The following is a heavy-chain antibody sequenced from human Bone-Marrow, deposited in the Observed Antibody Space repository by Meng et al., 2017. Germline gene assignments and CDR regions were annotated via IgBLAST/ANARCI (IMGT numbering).Heavy chain of an antibody. CDR3: ARSSTSPASYFFDY. V-gene: IGHV4-34*01. CDR2: INHSGST. D-gene: IGHD6-6*01. Sequence: VHVQQWASGLLKPSGALSLTGAVYGGCLRGYYWSCIRQPPGKGLEWIGEINHSGSTNYNPSLKSRVTISVDTSKNQFSLKLSSVTAADTAVYFCARSSTSPASYFFDYWGQGTLVTVSS. CDR1: GGCLRGYY. J-gene: IGHJ4*02.